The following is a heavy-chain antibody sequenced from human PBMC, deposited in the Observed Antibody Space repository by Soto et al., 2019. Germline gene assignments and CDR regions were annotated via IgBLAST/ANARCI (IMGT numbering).Heavy chain of an antibody. V-gene: IGHV1-2*02. CDR1: GYTFTGYY. CDR3: ASTRIYEYYYDSSGLRFDI. J-gene: IGHJ3*02. Sequence: ASVKVSCKASGYTFTGYYMHWVRQAPGQGLEWMGWINPNSGGTNYAQKFQGRVTMTRDTSISTAYMELSRLRSDDTAVYYCASTRIYEYYYDSSGLRFDIWGQGTMVTVSS. CDR2: INPNSGGT. D-gene: IGHD3-22*01.